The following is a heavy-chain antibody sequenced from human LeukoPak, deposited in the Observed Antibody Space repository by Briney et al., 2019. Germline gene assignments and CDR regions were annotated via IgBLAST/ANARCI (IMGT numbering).Heavy chain of an antibody. CDR3: ARAKGYGDRYYFDY. CDR1: GGSINSYH. CDR2: IYYSGST. J-gene: IGHJ4*02. D-gene: IGHD4-17*01. V-gene: IGHV4-59*08. Sequence: SETLSLTCTVSGGSINSYHWSWIRQPPGKGLEWIGYIYYSGSTNYNPSLKSRLTISVDTSKNQFSLKLSSVTAADTAVYYCARAKGYGDRYYFDYWGQGTLVTVSS.